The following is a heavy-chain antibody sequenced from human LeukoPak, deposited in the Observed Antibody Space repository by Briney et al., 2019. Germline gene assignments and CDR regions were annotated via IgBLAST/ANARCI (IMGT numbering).Heavy chain of an antibody. CDR3: GGAPFLCFGRLHSYYGMDF. CDR1: GFTFSSYS. D-gene: IGHD3-10*01. J-gene: IGHJ6*02. V-gene: IGHV3-21*01. Sequence: GGSLRLSCAASGFTFSSYSMNWVRQAPGKGLEWVSSISSSSSYIYYADSVKGRFTISRDNSKNTLYLQMNSLRAEDTAVYYWGGAPFLCFGRLHSYYGMDFWAKGPRSPSP. CDR2: ISSSSSYI.